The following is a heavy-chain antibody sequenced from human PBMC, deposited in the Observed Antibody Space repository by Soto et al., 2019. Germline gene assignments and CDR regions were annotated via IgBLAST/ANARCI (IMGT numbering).Heavy chain of an antibody. J-gene: IGHJ6*02. CDR1: GGSISSGGYY. CDR3: ARGRYRGYCSGGSCYGYYYYGMDV. Sequence: QVQLQESGPGLVKPSQTLSLTCTVSGGSISSGGYYWGWIRQHPGKGLEWIGYIYHSGNTYYNASLRSRVTISVDTSKNQFSLKLSSVTAADTAVYYCARGRYRGYCSGGSCYGYYYYGMDVWGQGTTVTISS. D-gene: IGHD2-15*01. CDR2: IYHSGNT. V-gene: IGHV4-31*03.